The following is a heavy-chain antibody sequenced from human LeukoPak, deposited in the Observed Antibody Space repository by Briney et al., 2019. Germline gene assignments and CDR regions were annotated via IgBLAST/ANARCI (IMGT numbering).Heavy chain of an antibody. J-gene: IGHJ4*02. D-gene: IGHD3-10*01. Sequence: PGGSLRLSCAASGFTFSTYAMSWVRQAPGKGLEWVSAIGDTTYYADSVKGRFTISRDNSKNTLYLQMNSLRAGDTAIYYCTSGVNWGQGTLVTVSS. CDR3: TSGVN. V-gene: IGHV3-23*01. CDR1: GFTFSTYA. CDR2: IGDTT.